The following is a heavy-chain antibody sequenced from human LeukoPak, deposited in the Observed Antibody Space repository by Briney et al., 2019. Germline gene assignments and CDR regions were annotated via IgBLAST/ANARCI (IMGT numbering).Heavy chain of an antibody. J-gene: IGHJ4*02. CDR1: GDSIGSSSYY. D-gene: IGHD1-1*01. CDR2: MCYSGST. CDR3: ARDRIGSAYRVDYFDY. V-gene: IGHV4-39*07. Sequence: SETLSLTCSVSGDSIGSSSYYWGWIRQPPGKGLEWIGNMCYSGSTYYNPSLKSRVTISVDTSKNQFSLKLSSVTAADTAVYYCARDRIGSAYRVDYFDYWGQGTLVTVSS.